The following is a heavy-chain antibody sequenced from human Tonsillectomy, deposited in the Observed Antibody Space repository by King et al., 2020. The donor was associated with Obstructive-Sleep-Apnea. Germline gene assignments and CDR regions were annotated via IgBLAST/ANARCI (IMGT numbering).Heavy chain of an antibody. CDR3: ARDSQVLLWFGELGYYYGMDV. J-gene: IGHJ6*02. Sequence: VQLVESGGGLVKPGGSLRLSCAASGFTVSSYSMNWVRQAPGRGLEWVSSISSSSSYIYYADPVKGRLTNSRDNAKNSLYLQMNSLRAEDTAVYYCARDSQVLLWFGELGYYYGMDVWGQGTTVTVSS. CDR1: GFTVSSYS. V-gene: IGHV3-21*01. D-gene: IGHD3-10*01. CDR2: ISSSSSYI.